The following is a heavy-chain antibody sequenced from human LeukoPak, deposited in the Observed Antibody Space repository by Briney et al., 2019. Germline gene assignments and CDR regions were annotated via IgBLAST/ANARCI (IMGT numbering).Heavy chain of an antibody. CDR2: INHSGST. J-gene: IGHJ5*02. CDR1: GGSFSGYY. CDR3: ARGPTDPAFGGVTAPGGIDP. Sequence: SETLSLTCAVYGGSFSGYYWSWIRQPPGKGLEWIGEINHSGSTNYNPSLKSRVTISVDTSKNQFSLKLSPVTAADTAVYYCARGPTDPAFGGVTAPGGIDPWGQGTLVTVSS. D-gene: IGHD3-16*01. V-gene: IGHV4-34*01.